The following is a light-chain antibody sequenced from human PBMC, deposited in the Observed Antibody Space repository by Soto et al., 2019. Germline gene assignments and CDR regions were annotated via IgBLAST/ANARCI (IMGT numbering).Light chain of an antibody. CDR1: SSNIGNKF. V-gene: IGLV1-51*01. CDR2: DND. J-gene: IGLJ3*02. Sequence: QSVLTQPPSVSAAPGQKVTISCSGSSSNIGNKFVSWYQQIPGTAPKLLIYDNDKRPSGIPDRFSGSKSGTSATLGITGLQTGDEAYYYGGTRDTSPIAGVFGGGTKVTVL. CDR3: GTRDTSPIAGV.